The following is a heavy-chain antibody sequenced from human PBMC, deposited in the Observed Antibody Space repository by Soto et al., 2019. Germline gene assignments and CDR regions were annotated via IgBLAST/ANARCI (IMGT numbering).Heavy chain of an antibody. CDR1: GFTFISYE. V-gene: IGHV3-48*03. D-gene: IGHD3-10*01. CDR3: ARGAWGSGSYYYYGMDV. CDR2: ISSSGSTI. Sequence: WGSLRLSCAASGFTFISYEMNFFRHSPGKGLEWVSYISSSGSTIYYADSVKGRFTISRDNAKNSLYLQMNSLRAEDTAVYYCARGAWGSGSYYYYGMDVWGQGTTVTVS. J-gene: IGHJ6*02.